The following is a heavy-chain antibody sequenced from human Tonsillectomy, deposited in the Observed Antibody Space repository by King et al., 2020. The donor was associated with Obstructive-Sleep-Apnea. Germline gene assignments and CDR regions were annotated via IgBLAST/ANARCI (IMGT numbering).Heavy chain of an antibody. Sequence: QLQESGPGLVKPSETLSLTCTVSGGSISSYYWSWIRQPPGKGLEWIGYIYYSGSTNYNPSLKSRVTISVDTSKNQFSLKLSSVTAADTAVYYCAGSSSSWYSGYWGQGTLVTVSS. V-gene: IGHV4-59*08. CDR2: IYYSGST. J-gene: IGHJ4*02. CDR3: AGSSSSWYSGY. D-gene: IGHD6-13*01. CDR1: GGSISSYY.